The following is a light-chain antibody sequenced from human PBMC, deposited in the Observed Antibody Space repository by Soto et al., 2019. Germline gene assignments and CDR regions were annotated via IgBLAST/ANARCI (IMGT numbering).Light chain of an antibody. Sequence: SVLTQPASVSGSPGQSITISCTGTSSDVGSYNFVSWYQHHPGKVPKLIIFDVNNRPSGISNRFSGSKSDNTASLTISGLQAEDEADYYCTSYTNSGTYILGTGTKVTVL. CDR3: TSYTNSGTYI. V-gene: IGLV2-14*03. J-gene: IGLJ1*01. CDR1: SSDVGSYNF. CDR2: DVN.